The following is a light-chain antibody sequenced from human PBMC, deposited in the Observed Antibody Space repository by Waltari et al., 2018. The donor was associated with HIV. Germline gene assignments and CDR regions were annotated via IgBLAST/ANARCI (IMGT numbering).Light chain of an antibody. CDR1: SSDVGGFDY. CDR3: SSYADTNNVL. CDR2: AVN. Sequence: QSALTQPPSASGSPGQSVTLSCTGTSSDVGGFDYVSWYQQHPAKAPKLLIYAVNRRPSGVPDRFSCSNAGNTASLTVSGLQTEDEADYYCSSYADTNNVLFGGGTKLTVL. V-gene: IGLV2-8*01. J-gene: IGLJ3*02.